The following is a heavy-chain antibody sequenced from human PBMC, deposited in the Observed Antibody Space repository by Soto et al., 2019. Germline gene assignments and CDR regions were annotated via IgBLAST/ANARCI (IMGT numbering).Heavy chain of an antibody. V-gene: IGHV3-23*01. J-gene: IGHJ4*02. CDR1: GFTFSSYA. D-gene: IGHD3-3*01. CDR3: AKDHPTIFGVVIILPYYFDY. CDR2: ISGSGGST. Sequence: SGGSLRLSCAASGFTFSSYAMSWVRQAPGKGLEWVSAISGSGGSTYYADSVKGRFTISRDNSKNTLYLQMNSLRAEDAAVYYCAKDHPTIFGVVIILPYYFDYWGLGTLVTVSS.